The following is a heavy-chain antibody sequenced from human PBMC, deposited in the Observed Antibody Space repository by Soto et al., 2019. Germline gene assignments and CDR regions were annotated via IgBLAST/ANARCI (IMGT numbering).Heavy chain of an antibody. V-gene: IGHV3-23*01. J-gene: IGHJ2*01. Sequence: DVQLLESGGGLVQPGGSLRLSCAASGFTFRSYAMSWVRQAPGKGLEWVSGISGSGISTHYADSVKGRFTVSRDNSNNKLYLQMNSLRAEATAVYNCAKEPVGPDWYFDLWGRGTLVTVSS. CDR1: GFTFRSYA. CDR3: AKEPVGPDWYFDL. CDR2: ISGSGIST.